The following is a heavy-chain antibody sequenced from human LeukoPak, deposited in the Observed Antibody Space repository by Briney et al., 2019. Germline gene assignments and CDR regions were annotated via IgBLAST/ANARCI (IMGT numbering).Heavy chain of an antibody. D-gene: IGHD4-17*01. Sequence: ASVKVSCKASGGTFSSYAISWVRQAPGQGLEWMGGIIPIFGTANYAQKFQGRVTITTDESTSTAYMELSSLRSEDTAVYYCAREATVTKVSPGCLDYWGQGTLVTVSS. V-gene: IGHV1-69*05. J-gene: IGHJ4*02. CDR1: GGTFSSYA. CDR3: AREATVTKVSPGCLDY. CDR2: IIPIFGTA.